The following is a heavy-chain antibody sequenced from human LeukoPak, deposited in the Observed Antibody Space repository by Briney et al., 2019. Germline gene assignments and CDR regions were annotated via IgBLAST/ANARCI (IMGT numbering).Heavy chain of an antibody. CDR3: ARDSTVTTPYNWFDP. D-gene: IGHD4-17*01. J-gene: IGHJ5*02. CDR2: ISDSGGST. V-gene: IGHV3-23*01. Sequence: GGSLRLSCAVSGITLGNYGMSWVRQPPGKGLEWVAGISDSGGSTNYADSVKGRFTISRDNAKNSLYLQMNSLRAEDTAVYYCARDSTVTTPYNWFDPWGQGTLVTVSS. CDR1: GITLGNYG.